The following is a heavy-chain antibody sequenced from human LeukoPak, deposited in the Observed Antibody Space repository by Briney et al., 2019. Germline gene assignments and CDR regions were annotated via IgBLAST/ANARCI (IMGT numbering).Heavy chain of an antibody. CDR1: GGTVSNNA. J-gene: IGHJ6*03. V-gene: IGHV1-69*13. Sequence: AASVKVSCKASGGTVSNNAISWVRQAPGQGLEWMGGIIPIFGTANYAQKFQGRVTITADESTSTAYMELSSLRSEDTAVYYCARETHCSSTSCYEGNYYYMDVWGKGTTVTVSS. CDR2: IIPIFGTA. D-gene: IGHD2-2*01. CDR3: ARETHCSSTSCYEGNYYYMDV.